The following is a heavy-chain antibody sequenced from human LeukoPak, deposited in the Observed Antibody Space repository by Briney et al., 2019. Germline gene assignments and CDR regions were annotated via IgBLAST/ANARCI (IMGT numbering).Heavy chain of an antibody. CDR2: ISAYNGNT. V-gene: IGHV1-18*01. J-gene: IGHJ4*02. CDR3: ARVNYDYVWGSYRFDY. D-gene: IGHD3-16*02. CDR1: GYTFTSYG. Sequence: ASVKVSCKASGYTFTSYGISWLRQAPGQGLEWMGWISAYNGNTNYAQKLQGRVTMTTDTSMSTAYMELRSLRADDTAVYYCARVNYDYVWGSYRFDYWGQGTLVTVSS.